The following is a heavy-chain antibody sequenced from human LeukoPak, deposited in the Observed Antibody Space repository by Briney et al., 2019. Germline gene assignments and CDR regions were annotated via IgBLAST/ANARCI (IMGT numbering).Heavy chain of an antibody. CDR1: GDSISTSKSY. CDR2: IYYSGNS. J-gene: IGHJ6*03. CDR3: AGLLGYCSGNRCPSSANYYYYMDV. D-gene: IGHD2-15*01. V-gene: IGHV4-39*07. Sequence: PSETLSLTCTVSGDSISTSKSYWGWIRQPPGKGLEWIGSIYYSGNSYYNPSLKSRVTMSIDTSKNQFSLKVNSVTAADTAVYYCAGLLGYCSGNRCPSSANYYYYMDVWGKGTTVTVSS.